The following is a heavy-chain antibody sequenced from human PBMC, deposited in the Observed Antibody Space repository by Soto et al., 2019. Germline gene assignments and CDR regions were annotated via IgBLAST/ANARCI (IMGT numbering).Heavy chain of an antibody. CDR1: GGSISSYY. Sequence: SETLSLTCTVSGGSISSYYWSWIRQPPGKGLEWIGYIYYSGSTNYNPSFKSRVTISVETSKNQFCLNLRSGTAADTAVYYCARDAGNWFDPWGQGTLVTVSS. J-gene: IGHJ5*01. CDR2: IYYSGST. CDR3: ARDAGNWFDP. V-gene: IGHV4-59*01.